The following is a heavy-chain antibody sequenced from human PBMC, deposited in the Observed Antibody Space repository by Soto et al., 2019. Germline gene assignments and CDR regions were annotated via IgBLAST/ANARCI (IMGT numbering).Heavy chain of an antibody. Sequence: PSDTLSLTCTVSGGSISSSSYYWGWIRQPPGKGLEWIGSIYYSGSTYYNPSLKSRVTISVDTSKNQFSLKLSSVTAADTAVYYCARLRWFGEYTVDYWGQGTLVTVSS. J-gene: IGHJ4*02. CDR3: ARLRWFGEYTVDY. CDR1: GGSISSSSYY. V-gene: IGHV4-39*01. CDR2: IYYSGST. D-gene: IGHD3-10*01.